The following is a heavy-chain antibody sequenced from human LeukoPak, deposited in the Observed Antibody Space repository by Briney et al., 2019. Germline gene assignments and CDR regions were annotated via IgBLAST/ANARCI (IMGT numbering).Heavy chain of an antibody. J-gene: IGHJ4*02. Sequence: PGGSLRLSCAASRFTFSSYGMHWVRQAPGNGLEWVALISYDGSNKYYTDSVKGRFTISRDNSKNTLYLQMDSLRAEDTAVYYCAKDRGYSYGYFDYWSQGTLVTVSS. D-gene: IGHD5-18*01. CDR2: ISYDGSNK. CDR1: RFTFSSYG. V-gene: IGHV3-30*18. CDR3: AKDRGYSYGYFDY.